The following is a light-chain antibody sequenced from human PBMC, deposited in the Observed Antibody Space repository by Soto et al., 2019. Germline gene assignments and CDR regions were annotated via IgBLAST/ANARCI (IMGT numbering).Light chain of an antibody. CDR3: QQSYSTPRT. Sequence: DIQMTQSPSSLSASLGDRVTITCRASQSISSYLNWYHQRPGKAPKLLIYAASNLQSGVPSRFSGSGSGTDFTLTISSLQPEYFATYYCQQSYSTPRTFGQGTKLESK. J-gene: IGKJ2*01. CDR2: AAS. CDR1: QSISSY. V-gene: IGKV1-39*01.